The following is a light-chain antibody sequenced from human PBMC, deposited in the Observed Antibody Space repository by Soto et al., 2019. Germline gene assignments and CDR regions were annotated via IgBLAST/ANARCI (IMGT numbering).Light chain of an antibody. V-gene: IGKV3-20*01. CDR2: GAS. CDR1: QSVRSSY. CDR3: QQYGSSPRFT. Sequence: EIVLTQSPGTLSLSPGERATLACRASQSVRSSYLAWYQQKPGQAPRLLIYGASTRTTGIPDRFSGSGSGTYFPLTISRLEPEDFAVYYCQQYGSSPRFTFVPGTKVDIK. J-gene: IGKJ3*01.